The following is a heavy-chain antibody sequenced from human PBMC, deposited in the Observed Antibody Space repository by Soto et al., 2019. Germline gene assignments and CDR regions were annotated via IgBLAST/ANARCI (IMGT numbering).Heavy chain of an antibody. Sequence: SETLSLTCTFSCGSIISSSYYWGWIRQPPGKGLEWIGIIYYSGSTYYNPSLKSRVTISVDTSKNQFSMKLSSVTAADTALYYCARRSNSGWYFDYWGQGTLVTVSS. D-gene: IGHD6-19*01. CDR1: CGSIISSSYY. V-gene: IGHV4-39*01. J-gene: IGHJ4*02. CDR2: IYYSGST. CDR3: ARRSNSGWYFDY.